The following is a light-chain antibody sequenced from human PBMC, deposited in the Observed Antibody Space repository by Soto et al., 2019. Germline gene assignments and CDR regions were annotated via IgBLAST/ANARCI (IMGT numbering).Light chain of an antibody. CDR2: GAS. Sequence: EIMMTQSPVTLSVSPGERATLSCRASQSVSSNLAWYQQKPGQAPRLLIYGASTRATGIPARFSGSGSGADFTLTISSLQSEDFAVYYCQQYNNWPPTFGQGTRLEI. CDR3: QQYNNWPPT. J-gene: IGKJ5*01. V-gene: IGKV3-15*01. CDR1: QSVSSN.